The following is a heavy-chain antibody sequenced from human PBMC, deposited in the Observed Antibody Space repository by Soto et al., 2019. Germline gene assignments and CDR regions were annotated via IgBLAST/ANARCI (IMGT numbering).Heavy chain of an antibody. CDR1: GGSISSGDYY. Sequence: SETLSLTCTVSGGSISSGDYYWSWIRQPPGKGLEWIGYIYYSGSTYYNPSLKSRVTISVDTSKNQFSLKLSSVTAADTAVYYCAREGGIVGATKVDYWGQGTLVTVSS. J-gene: IGHJ4*02. D-gene: IGHD1-26*01. CDR2: IYYSGST. CDR3: AREGGIVGATKVDY. V-gene: IGHV4-30-4*01.